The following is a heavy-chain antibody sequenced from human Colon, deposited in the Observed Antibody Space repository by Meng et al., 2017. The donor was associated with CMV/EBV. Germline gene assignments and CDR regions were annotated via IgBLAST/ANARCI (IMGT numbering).Heavy chain of an antibody. CDR1: GFTFSNYA. CDR3: AKPQGYHSYYYQYGMDV. CDR2: IFSGVSRT. J-gene: IGHJ6*02. Sequence: GGSLRLSCAASGFTFSNYAMTWVRQTPGKGLEWVSLIFSGVSRTYYADSVRGRFTISRDDSKNTLYLQMNSLRAEDTAIYYCAKPQGYHSYYYQYGMDVWGRGTAVTVSS. D-gene: IGHD2-2*01. V-gene: IGHV3-23*03.